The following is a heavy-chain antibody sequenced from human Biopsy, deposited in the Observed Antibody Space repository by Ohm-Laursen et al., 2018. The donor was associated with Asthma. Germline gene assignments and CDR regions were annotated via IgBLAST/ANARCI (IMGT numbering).Heavy chain of an antibody. D-gene: IGHD3-3*01. CDR1: GFTFGDYW. J-gene: IGHJ1*01. CDR2: IKHDGSEK. V-gene: IGHV3-7*01. Sequence: GSLRLSCPAPGFTFGDYWMSWVRQVPGKGLEWVANIKHDGSEKNHVDSLKGRFTISRDNAKNLLFLQMNSLRAEDTAVYYCARTFHFWSPYHAEHYQLWGQGTLVAVSS. CDR3: ARTFHFWSPYHAEHYQL.